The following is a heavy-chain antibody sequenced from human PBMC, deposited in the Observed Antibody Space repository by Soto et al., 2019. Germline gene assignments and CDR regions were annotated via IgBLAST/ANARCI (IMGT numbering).Heavy chain of an antibody. CDR2: ISGSADST. D-gene: IGHD2-8*01. V-gene: IGHV3-23*01. J-gene: IGHJ6*02. Sequence: EVQLLESGGGFIHPGGSLRISCAASGFSFSSFAMNWVRQAPGKGLEWVSIISGSADSTFYADSVKGRFTISRDNSKSTLYLQINSLRAEDTAVYYCAKTMGAMIYAISVYGMDVWGQGTTVTVSS. CDR3: AKTMGAMIYAISVYGMDV. CDR1: GFSFSSFA.